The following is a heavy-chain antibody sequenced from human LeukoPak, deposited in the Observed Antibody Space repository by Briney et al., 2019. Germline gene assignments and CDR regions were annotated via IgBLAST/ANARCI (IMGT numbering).Heavy chain of an antibody. CDR2: ISYDGSNK. CDR3: AKVGSNYAYYGMDV. J-gene: IGHJ6*02. D-gene: IGHD1-26*01. V-gene: IGHV3-30*04. CDR1: GFTFSSYA. Sequence: GRSLRLSCAASGFTFSSYAMHWVRQAPGKGLEWVAVISYDGSNKYYADSVKGRFTISRDNSKNTLYLQMNSLRAEDTAVYYCAKVGSNYAYYGMDVWGQGTTVTVSS.